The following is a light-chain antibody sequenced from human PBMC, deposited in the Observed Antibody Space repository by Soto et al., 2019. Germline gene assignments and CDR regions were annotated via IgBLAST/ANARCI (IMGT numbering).Light chain of an antibody. V-gene: IGLV2-14*03. CDR1: SSDVGGYNY. Sequence: QLVLTQPASVSGSPGQSIAISCTGTSSDVGGYNYVTWYQQHPGKAPKLMIYDVSNRPSGVSDRFSGSKSGNTASLTISGLQAEDEGDYYCNSYTSSSTYVFGTGTKVTVL. CDR3: NSYTSSSTYV. J-gene: IGLJ1*01. CDR2: DVS.